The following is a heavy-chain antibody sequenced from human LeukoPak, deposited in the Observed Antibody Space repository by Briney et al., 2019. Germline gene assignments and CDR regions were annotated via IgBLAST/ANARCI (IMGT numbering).Heavy chain of an antibody. CDR2: ISVDGSDK. J-gene: IGHJ5*02. CDR3: ARGSFFSTARWFDP. Sequence: GGSLRLSCAASGFTFSGYGMNLVRPAPGKGLEWVAVISVDGSDKYYAASVKGRFTISRDNSNNTLYLQMNSLRVEDTAMYYCARGSFFSTARWFDPWGQGTLVTVSS. D-gene: IGHD3/OR15-3a*01. V-gene: IGHV3-33*01. CDR1: GFTFSGYG.